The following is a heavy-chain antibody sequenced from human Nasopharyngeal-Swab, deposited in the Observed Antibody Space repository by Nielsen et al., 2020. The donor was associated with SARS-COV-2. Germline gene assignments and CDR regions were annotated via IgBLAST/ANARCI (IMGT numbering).Heavy chain of an antibody. V-gene: IGHV3-74*01. CDR3: VKHQGSSSDQ. CDR2: VNQDGSRR. Sequence: GESLKISCVASGGIFSKYWMHWVRQPPGKGLVWVSRVNQDGSRRDYADSVRGRFTISRDNAKNTLYLQMNSLRVEDTAVYYCVKHQGSSSDQWGQGTLVTVSS. CDR1: GGIFSKYW. J-gene: IGHJ4*02.